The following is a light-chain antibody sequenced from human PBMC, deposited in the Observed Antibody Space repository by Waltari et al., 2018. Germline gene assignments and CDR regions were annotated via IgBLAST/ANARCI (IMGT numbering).Light chain of an antibody. CDR1: QTVLYSSNNKNY. V-gene: IGKV4-1*01. CDR3: QQYYSTLT. CDR2: WAS. Sequence: IVMTQSPDSLAVSLGERATINCKSSQTVLYSSNNKNYLAWYQQKPGQSPKLLIYWASTRESGVPDRFRGSGSGTDFTLTISSLQAEDVAVYYCQQYYSTLTFGGGTKVEIK. J-gene: IGKJ4*01.